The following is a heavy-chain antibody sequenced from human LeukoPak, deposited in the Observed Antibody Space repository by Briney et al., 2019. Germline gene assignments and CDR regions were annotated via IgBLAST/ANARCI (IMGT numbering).Heavy chain of an antibody. CDR2: IIPIFGTA. CDR3: ARDPGQQLPHNYYYYYMDV. Sequence: SSVKVSCKASGGTFSSYAISWVRQAPGQGLEWMGGIIPIFGTANYAQKFQGRVTITADESTSTAYMELSSLRSEDTAVYYCARDPGQQLPHNYYYYYMDVWGKGITVTVSS. J-gene: IGHJ6*03. D-gene: IGHD6-13*01. V-gene: IGHV1-69*01. CDR1: GGTFSSYA.